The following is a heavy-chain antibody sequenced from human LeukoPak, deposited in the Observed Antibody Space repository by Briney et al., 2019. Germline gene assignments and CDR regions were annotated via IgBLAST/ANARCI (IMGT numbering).Heavy chain of an antibody. J-gene: IGHJ6*03. D-gene: IGHD3-10*01. CDR1: GFTFSNYG. CDR2: ISSSSSYI. CDR3: ARAYSATYGLGYYYMDV. Sequence: PGGTLRLSCAASGFTFSNYGMSWVRQAPGKGLEWVSSISSSSSYIYYADSVKGRFTISRDNAKKSLYLQMNSLRAEDTAVYFCARAYSATYGLGYYYMDVWGKGTTVTVSS. V-gene: IGHV3-21*01.